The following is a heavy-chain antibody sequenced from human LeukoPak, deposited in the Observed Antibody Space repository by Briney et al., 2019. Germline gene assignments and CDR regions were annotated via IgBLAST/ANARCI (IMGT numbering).Heavy chain of an antibody. CDR3: ARYRDGYNYVYGVGSRENDAFDI. J-gene: IGHJ3*02. D-gene: IGHD5-24*01. CDR2: ISSSGSTI. CDR1: GFTFSDYY. Sequence: GGSLRLPCAASGFTFSDYYMRWIRQAPGKGLEWVSYISSSGSTIYYADSVKGRFTISRDNAKNSLYLQMNSMRAKDTAVYYCARYRDGYNYVYGVGSRENDAFDIWGQGTMVTVSS. V-gene: IGHV3-11*01.